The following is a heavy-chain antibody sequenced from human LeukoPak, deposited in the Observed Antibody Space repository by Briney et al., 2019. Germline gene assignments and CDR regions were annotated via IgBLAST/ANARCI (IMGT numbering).Heavy chain of an antibody. J-gene: IGHJ6*04. Sequence: ASVKVSCKASGGTFSSYAISWVRQAPGQGLEWMGGIIPIFGTANYAQKFQGRVTITADKSTSTAHMELSSLRSEDTAVYYCARDRYYYGSGSLMDVWGKGTTVTVSS. CDR2: IIPIFGTA. CDR3: ARDRYYYGSGSLMDV. D-gene: IGHD3-10*01. V-gene: IGHV1-69*06. CDR1: GGTFSSYA.